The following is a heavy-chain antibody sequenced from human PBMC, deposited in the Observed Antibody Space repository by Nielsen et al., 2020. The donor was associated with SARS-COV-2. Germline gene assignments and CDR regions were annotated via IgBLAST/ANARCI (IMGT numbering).Heavy chain of an antibody. V-gene: IGHV1-2*06. Sequence: GESLKISCKASGYTFTGYYMHWVRQAPGQGLEWMGRINPNSGGTNYAQKFQGRVTMTRDTSISTAYMELSRLRSDDTAVYYCARDRIVVVPAAKVDFDYWGQGTLVTVSS. D-gene: IGHD2-2*01. CDR1: GYTFTGYY. J-gene: IGHJ4*02. CDR3: ARDRIVVVPAAKVDFDY. CDR2: INPNSGGT.